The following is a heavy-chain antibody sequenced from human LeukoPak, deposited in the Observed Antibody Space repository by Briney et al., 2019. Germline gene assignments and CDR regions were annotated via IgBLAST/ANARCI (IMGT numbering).Heavy chain of an antibody. CDR2: INSDGSST. CDR1: GFTFSSYA. Sequence: PGGSLRLSCAASGFTFSSYAMSWVRQAPGKGLVWVSRINSDGSSTSYAVPVKGRLTISRDNAKNTLYLQMNSLRAEDTAVYYCARWGYYFDYWGQGTLVTVSS. V-gene: IGHV3-74*01. D-gene: IGHD3-16*01. CDR3: ARWGYYFDY. J-gene: IGHJ4*02.